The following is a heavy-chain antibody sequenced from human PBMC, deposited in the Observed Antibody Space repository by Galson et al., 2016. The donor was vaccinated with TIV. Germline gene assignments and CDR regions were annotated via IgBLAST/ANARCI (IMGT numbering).Heavy chain of an antibody. D-gene: IGHD5-12*01. CDR2: ISGSGGST. J-gene: IGHJ4*02. CDR1: GLTFSSYA. Sequence: SLRLSCAASGLTFSSYAMSWVRQAPGKGLEWVSAISGSGGSTYYADSVKGRFTLPRDNSKNTLYLQMSSLRADDTAIYYCAKETSSGFSGYGYIDFWGQGTLVTASS. CDR3: AKETSSGFSGYGYIDF. V-gene: IGHV3-23*01.